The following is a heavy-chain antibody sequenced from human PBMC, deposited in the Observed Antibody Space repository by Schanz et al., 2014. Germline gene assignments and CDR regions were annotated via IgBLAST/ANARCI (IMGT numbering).Heavy chain of an antibody. V-gene: IGHV1-18*04. CDR3: ARNIIATGRAYDI. Sequence: QVQLVQSGSEVKKPGASVKVSCKASGYTFPSYGISWVRQAPGQGLEWMGWINVYNGDTKFAKTFQDRVTVTADTSTSTAYMELRSLRADDTAVYYSARNIIATGRAYDIWGQGTMVTVSS. CDR2: INVYNGDT. CDR1: GYTFPSYG. J-gene: IGHJ3*02. D-gene: IGHD6-13*01.